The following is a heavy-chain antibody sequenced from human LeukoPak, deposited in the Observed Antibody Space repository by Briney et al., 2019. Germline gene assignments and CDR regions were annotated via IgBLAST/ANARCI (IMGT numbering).Heavy chain of an antibody. J-gene: IGHJ5*02. V-gene: IGHV3-74*01. D-gene: IGHD2-2*01. CDR2: INPDGSST. CDR3: ARGGKLEPTAMPS. CDR1: GFTFRTYW. Sequence: GGSLRLSCVASGFTFRTYWMYWVRQAPGKGLVWLSRINPDGSSTTYADSVKGLFTISRDNAKNMLYLQINSLRVEDTAIYYCARGGKLEPTAMPSWGQGSLVVVSS.